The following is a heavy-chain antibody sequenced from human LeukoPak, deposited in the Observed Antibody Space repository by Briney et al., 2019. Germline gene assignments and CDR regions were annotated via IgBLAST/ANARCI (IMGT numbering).Heavy chain of an antibody. D-gene: IGHD3-10*01. Sequence: GGSLRLSCGASGFSFSSFTMNWVRQTPGKGLELVAYISGGSTTIHYADSVKGRFTISRDNAKNSLYLQMNSLRAEDTALYYCAKDGGAYYYGSGRLYYYYGMDVWGQGTTVTVSS. CDR1: GFSFSSFT. J-gene: IGHJ6*02. CDR3: AKDGGAYYYGSGRLYYYYGMDV. CDR2: ISGGSTTI. V-gene: IGHV3-48*04.